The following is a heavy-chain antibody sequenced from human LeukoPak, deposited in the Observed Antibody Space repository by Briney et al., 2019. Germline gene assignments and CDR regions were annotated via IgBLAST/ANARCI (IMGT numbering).Heavy chain of an antibody. V-gene: IGHV3-23*01. CDR3: AKFTSPSCGGDCYFDP. J-gene: IGHJ4*02. Sequence: PGRSLRLSCAASGFTFSIYAMNWVRQAPGKGLEWVSTVSGSGGSTNYADSVKGRFIISRDNSKNTLYLQMHSLRAEDTAVYYCAKFTSPSCGGDCYFDPWGEGTLVTVSS. D-gene: IGHD2-21*02. CDR1: GFTFSIYA. CDR2: VSGSGGST.